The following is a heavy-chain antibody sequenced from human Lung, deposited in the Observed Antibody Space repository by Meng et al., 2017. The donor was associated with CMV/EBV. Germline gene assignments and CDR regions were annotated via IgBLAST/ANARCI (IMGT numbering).Heavy chain of an antibody. J-gene: IGHJ3*01. V-gene: IGHV1-69*05. D-gene: IGHD2-8*02. Sequence: SVKVSCKASGGTFSNYAVTWVRQAPGQGLEWMGGIIPLFGTADYAQKFQGRDTITTDESTTTAYMELSSLKSEDTAVYFCAGGPADRRGIVLVTAALGAFDVWGQGTRVTVSS. CDR2: IIPLFGTA. CDR1: GGTFSNYA. CDR3: AGGPADRRGIVLVTAALGAFDV.